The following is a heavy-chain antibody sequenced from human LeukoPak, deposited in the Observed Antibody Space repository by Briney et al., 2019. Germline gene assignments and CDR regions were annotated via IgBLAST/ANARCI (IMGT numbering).Heavy chain of an antibody. Sequence: EASVKVYCKASGGTFSSYAISWVRQAPGQGLEWMGRIIPILGIANYAQKFQGRVTITADKSTSTAYMELRSLRSDDTAVYYCARDRDYYGSGSYGYWGQGTLVTVSS. CDR3: ARDRDYYGSGSYGY. CDR2: IIPILGIA. J-gene: IGHJ4*02. D-gene: IGHD3-10*01. V-gene: IGHV1-69*04. CDR1: GGTFSSYA.